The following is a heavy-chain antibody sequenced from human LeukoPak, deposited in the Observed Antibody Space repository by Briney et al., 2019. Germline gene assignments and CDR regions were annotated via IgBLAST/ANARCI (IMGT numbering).Heavy chain of an antibody. V-gene: IGHV4-39*01. J-gene: IGHJ1*01. Sequence: SETLSLTCTVSGGSISSSNYYWGWIRQPPGKGLEWIGSIYYSGSTYYNPSLKSRVTISVDTSKNQFSLKLSSVTAADTAVYYCARARYYYDSSGYSGAEYFQHWGQGTLVTVSS. CDR1: GGSISSSNYY. D-gene: IGHD3-22*01. CDR2: IYYSGST. CDR3: ARARYYYDSSGYSGAEYFQH.